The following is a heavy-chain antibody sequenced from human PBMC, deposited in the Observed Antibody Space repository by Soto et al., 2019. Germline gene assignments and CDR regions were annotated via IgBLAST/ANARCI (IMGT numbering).Heavy chain of an antibody. D-gene: IGHD3-10*01. CDR3: ARSSDDDDGSGSYYGYFDD. V-gene: IGHV4-31*03. J-gene: IGHJ4*02. CDR1: GGSISSGGYY. Sequence: SETLSLTCTVSGGSISSGGYYWSWIRQHPGKGLEWIGYIYYSGSTYYNPSLKSRVTISVDTSKNQFSLKLSSVTAADTAVYYCARSSDDDDGSGSYYGYFDDWGQGTLVTVAS. CDR2: IYYSGST.